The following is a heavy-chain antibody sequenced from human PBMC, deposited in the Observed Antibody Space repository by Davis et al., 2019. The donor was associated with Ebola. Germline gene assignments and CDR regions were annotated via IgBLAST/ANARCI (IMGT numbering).Heavy chain of an antibody. CDR2: TYYMYKWYN. Sequence: HSQTLSLPCAISGDSVSVNSGGWTWIRQSPSRGLEWLGRTYYMYKWYNDYARSVKSRITINPDTSKNQFSLQLNSVTPDDTAVYYCTRGWLRGWFNPWGQGTQVIVSS. CDR1: GDSVSVNSGG. J-gene: IGHJ5*02. D-gene: IGHD5-12*01. CDR3: TRGWLRGWFNP. V-gene: IGHV6-1*01.